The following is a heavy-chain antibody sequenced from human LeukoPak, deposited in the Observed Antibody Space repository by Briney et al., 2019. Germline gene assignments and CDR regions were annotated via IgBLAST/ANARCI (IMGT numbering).Heavy chain of an antibody. V-gene: IGHV1-24*01. D-gene: IGHD6-13*01. CDR2: FDPEDGET. CDR1: GYTLTELS. J-gene: IGHJ6*03. CDR3: ATKSTGYSSSWYPSGYYYYMDV. Sequence: ASVKASCKVSGYTLTELSMHWVRQAPGKGLEWMGGFDPEDGETIYAQKFQGRVAMTEDTSTDTAYMELSSLRSEDTAVYYCATKSTGYSSSWYPSGYYYYMDVWGKGTTVTVSS.